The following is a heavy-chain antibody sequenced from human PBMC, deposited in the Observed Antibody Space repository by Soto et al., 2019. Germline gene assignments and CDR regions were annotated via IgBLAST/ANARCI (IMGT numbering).Heavy chain of an antibody. J-gene: IGHJ5*02. D-gene: IGHD3-3*01. CDR1: DGSFSGYY. CDR3: ARGNTIRSNWFVP. Sequence: SETLSLTCAVYDGSFSGYYWSWIRQSPGKGLEWIGQINYIGSTDYSPSLKSRVTISIDTSKNQFSLKLTSVTAADTAVYYCARGNTIRSNWFVPWAQGTLVTVSS. V-gene: IGHV4-34*01. CDR2: INYIGST.